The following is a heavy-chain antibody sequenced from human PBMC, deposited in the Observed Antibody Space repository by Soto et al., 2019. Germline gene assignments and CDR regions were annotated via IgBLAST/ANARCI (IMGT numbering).Heavy chain of an antibody. CDR3: ASSGSYVSYYYGMDV. D-gene: IGHD1-26*01. CDR1: GFTFSSYG. J-gene: IGHJ6*02. V-gene: IGHV3-33*01. Sequence: GGSLRLSCAASGFTFSSYGMHWVRQAPGKGLEWVAVIWYDGSNKYYADSVKGRFTISRDNSKNTLYLQMNSLRAEDTAVYYCASSGSYVSYYYGMDVWGQGTTVTVSS. CDR2: IWYDGSNK.